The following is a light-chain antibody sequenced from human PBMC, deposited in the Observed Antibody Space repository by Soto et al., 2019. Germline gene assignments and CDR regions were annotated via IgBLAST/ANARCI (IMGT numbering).Light chain of an antibody. CDR1: QSLRSN. CDR2: GAS. CDR3: QEYHNWPPFT. J-gene: IGKJ2*01. V-gene: IGKV3-15*01. Sequence: EIVMTQSPATLSVSPGERATLSCRASQSLRSNLAWYQHKPGQAPRLLIFGASSRATGVPARFSGSGSGTEFTLTISSLQSEDVAVYYCQEYHNWPPFTFGQGTKLEIK.